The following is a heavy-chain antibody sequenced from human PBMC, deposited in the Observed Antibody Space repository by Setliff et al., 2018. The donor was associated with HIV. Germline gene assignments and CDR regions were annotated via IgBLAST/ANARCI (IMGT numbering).Heavy chain of an antibody. CDR3: ARVGYYDTSFDY. V-gene: IGHV4-61*01. CDR2: IYYSGTT. CDR1: GDSIISGSYY. J-gene: IGHJ4*02. Sequence: SETLSLTCIVTGDSIISGSYYWAWIRQPPGKGLEWIGYIYYSGTTNYNPSLKSRVTISVDTSKNQFSLKLTSVTAADTAVYYCARVGYYDTSFDYWGQGTLVTVSS. D-gene: IGHD3-22*01.